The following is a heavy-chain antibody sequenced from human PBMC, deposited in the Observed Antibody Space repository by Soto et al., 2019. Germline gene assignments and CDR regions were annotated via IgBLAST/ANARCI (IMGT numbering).Heavy chain of an antibody. CDR3: ATRSPAFDN. CDR2: ISPYSGNT. J-gene: IGHJ4*02. V-gene: IGHV1-18*01. CDR1: GYIFVNYG. Sequence: GASVKVSCKASGYIFVNYGIAWVRQAPGQGLEWMGWISPYSGNTHYASKVQGRVTMTTDTSTSTGYLELRSLRSDDTAVYYCATRSPAFDNWGQGTLVTVSS.